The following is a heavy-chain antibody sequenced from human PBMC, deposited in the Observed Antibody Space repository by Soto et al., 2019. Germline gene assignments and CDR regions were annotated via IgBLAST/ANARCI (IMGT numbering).Heavy chain of an antibody. D-gene: IGHD3-22*01. CDR3: ARGYYDSSGPFDY. Sequence: ASVKVSCKAPGYTLTSHGISWVRQAPGQGLEWMGWISTYNGNTKYAQKFQERVTMTADTSTNTAHMELRSLRSDDTAMYYCARGYYDSSGPFDYWGQGTLVTGSS. CDR2: ISTYNGNT. CDR1: GYTLTSHG. V-gene: IGHV1-18*01. J-gene: IGHJ4*02.